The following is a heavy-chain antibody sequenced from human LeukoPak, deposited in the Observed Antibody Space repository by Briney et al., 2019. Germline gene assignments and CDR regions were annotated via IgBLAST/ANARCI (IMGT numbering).Heavy chain of an antibody. CDR2: SNPNSGDT. J-gene: IGHJ4*02. V-gene: IGHV1-2*02. D-gene: IGHD2-2*01. CDR3: ARAPSATKFYY. CDR1: EYTFTGYY. Sequence: ASVKVSCKASEYTFTGYYIHWVRQAPGQGLEWMGWSNPNSGDTNYAQKFQGRVTMTRDTSISTAYMELSRLRSDDTAVYYCARAPSATKFYYWGQGTLVTVSS.